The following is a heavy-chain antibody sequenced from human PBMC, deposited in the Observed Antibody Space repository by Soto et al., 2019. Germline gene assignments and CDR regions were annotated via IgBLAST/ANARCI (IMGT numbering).Heavy chain of an antibody. J-gene: IGHJ6*02. CDR2: ISGSGGIT. CDR1: GSTFSSFA. D-gene: IGHD3-16*01. V-gene: IGHV3-23*01. CDR3: AKGGFWVHYGMDV. Sequence: EVQLSESGGGLVQFGGSLRLSCAASGSTFSSFAMNWVRQAPGKGLEWVSSISGSGGITYYADSVKGRFTISRDNSKNTLYMQMNSLRGEDTAVYLCAKGGFWVHYGMDVWGQGTTVTVSS.